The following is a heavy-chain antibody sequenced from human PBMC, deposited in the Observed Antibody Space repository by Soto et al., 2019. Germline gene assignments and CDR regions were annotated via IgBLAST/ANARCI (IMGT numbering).Heavy chain of an antibody. Sequence: EVQLLESGGGLVQPGGSLRLSCGASGFTFSVYAMTWVRQAPGKGLEWVSAISGNCGSTYYADSVKGRFTISRDNSKSTLHLQMNSLRVEDTAVYYCAKDRTFGPPLVRFDSWGQGTLVTVSS. D-gene: IGHD6-6*01. V-gene: IGHV3-23*01. CDR3: AKDRTFGPPLVRFDS. J-gene: IGHJ4*02. CDR1: GFTFSVYA. CDR2: ISGNCGST.